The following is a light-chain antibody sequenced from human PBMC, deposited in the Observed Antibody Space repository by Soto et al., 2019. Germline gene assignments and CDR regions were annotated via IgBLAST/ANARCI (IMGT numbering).Light chain of an antibody. V-gene: IGLV1-40*01. CDR3: QSYDSNLNGFYV. CDR1: SSNIGAGYD. J-gene: IGLJ1*01. Sequence: QSVLTQPPSVSGAPGQRVTISCTGSSSNIGAGYDVHWYQQLPETAPKLLIYGNSNRPSGVPDRFSGSKSGTSASLAITGLQAEDEADYYCQSYDSNLNGFYVFGSGTKLTV. CDR2: GNS.